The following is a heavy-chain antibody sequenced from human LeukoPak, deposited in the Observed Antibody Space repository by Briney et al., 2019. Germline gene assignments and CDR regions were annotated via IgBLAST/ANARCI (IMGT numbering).Heavy chain of an antibody. CDR1: GGSISSGDYY. CDR2: IYYSGST. D-gene: IGHD2-2*02. Sequence: SQTLSLTCTVSGGSISSGDYYWSWIRQPPGKGLEWIGYIYYSGSTNYNPSLKSRVTISVDTSKNQFSLKLSSVTAADTAVYYCARHSSRYCSSTSCYTPPFDYWGQGTLVTVSS. V-gene: IGHV4-30-4*01. J-gene: IGHJ4*02. CDR3: ARHSSRYCSSTSCYTPPFDY.